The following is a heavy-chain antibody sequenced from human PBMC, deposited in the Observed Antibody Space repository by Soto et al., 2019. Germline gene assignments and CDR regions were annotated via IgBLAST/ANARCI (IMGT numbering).Heavy chain of an antibody. CDR2: ISYDGSDK. J-gene: IGHJ4*02. Sequence: QVQLVESGGGVVQPGRSLRLSCAASGFPFTSYGMHWVREGPDKGLEWVAIISYDGSDKYYADSVKGRFTISRDNSKNTLYLQMTSMSSVETALYVCVGVQYCFAYRGQGTLVIVSS. V-gene: IGHV3-30*03. CDR1: GFPFTSYG. D-gene: IGHD3-10*01. CDR3: VGVQYCFAY.